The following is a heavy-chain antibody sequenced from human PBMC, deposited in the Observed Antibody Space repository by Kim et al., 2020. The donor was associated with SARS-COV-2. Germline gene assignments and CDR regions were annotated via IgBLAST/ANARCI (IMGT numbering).Heavy chain of an antibody. CDR1: GYTFTGYY. D-gene: IGHD6-6*01. Sequence: ASVKVSCKASGYTFTGYYMHWVRQAPGQGLEWMGWINPNSGGTNYAQKFQGRVTMTRDTSISTAYMELSRLRSDDTAVYYCARDKVEYSSSSWGSWYYYGMDVWGQGTTVTVSS. V-gene: IGHV1-2*02. CDR2: INPNSGGT. CDR3: ARDKVEYSSSSWGSWYYYGMDV. J-gene: IGHJ6*02.